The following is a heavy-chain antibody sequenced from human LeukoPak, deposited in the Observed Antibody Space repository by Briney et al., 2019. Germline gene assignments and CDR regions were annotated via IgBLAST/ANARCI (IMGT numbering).Heavy chain of an antibody. CDR3: ASSYDSSGYYTIFDY. V-gene: IGHV4-39*01. D-gene: IGHD3-22*01. Sequence: PSETLSLTCTVSGGSISSSSYYWGWIRQPPGKGLERIGSIYYSGSTYYNPSLKSRVTISVDTSKNQFSLKLSSVTAADTAVYYCASSYDSSGYYTIFDYWGQGTLVTVSS. CDR2: IYYSGST. J-gene: IGHJ4*02. CDR1: GGSISSSSYY.